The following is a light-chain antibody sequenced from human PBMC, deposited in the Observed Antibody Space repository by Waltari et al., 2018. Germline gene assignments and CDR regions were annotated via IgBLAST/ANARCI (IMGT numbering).Light chain of an antibody. J-gene: IGKJ4*01. V-gene: IGKV2-30*02. CDR3: MQGTHWPLT. CDR2: KVS. CDR1: QSLVHSDGNTY. Sequence: DAVMTQSPLSLPVTLGQPASISCKSSQSLVHSDGNTYFAWFQQRPGQRPRLLIYKVSNRESGVPDRFSASGSGTEFTLKISRVEAEDVGVYYCMQGTHWPLTFGGGTKVEIK.